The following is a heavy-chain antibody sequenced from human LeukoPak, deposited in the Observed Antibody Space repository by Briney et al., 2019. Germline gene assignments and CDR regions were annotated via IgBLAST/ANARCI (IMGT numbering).Heavy chain of an antibody. D-gene: IGHD4-17*01. V-gene: IGHV3-30*03. CDR2: ISYDGSNK. CDR1: GFTFSSYG. J-gene: IGHJ4*02. CDR3: ATHLSTVTIPWADY. Sequence: PGRSLRLSCAASGFTFSSYGMHWVRQAPGKGLEWVAVISYDGSNKYYADSVKGRFTISRDNSKNTLYLQMSSLRAEDTAVYYCATHLSTVTIPWADYWGQGTLATVSS.